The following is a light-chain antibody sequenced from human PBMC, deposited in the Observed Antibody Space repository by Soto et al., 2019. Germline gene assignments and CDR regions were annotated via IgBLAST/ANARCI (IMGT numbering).Light chain of an antibody. CDR1: EGVRNM. Sequence: EIVMTQSPATLSVSPGEGVTFSCRASEGVRNMLAWYQHKPGQPPRLLVSYASAGATGVPARFSGSGSGTEVTLTINSLQPEDVALYCLQQFYTWPVTFVVWTMVEVK. V-gene: IGKV3-15*01. CDR2: YAS. CDR3: QQFYTWPVT. J-gene: IGKJ4*01.